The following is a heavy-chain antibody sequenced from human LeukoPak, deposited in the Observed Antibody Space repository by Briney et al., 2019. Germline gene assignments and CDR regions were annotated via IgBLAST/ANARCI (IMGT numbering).Heavy chain of an antibody. J-gene: IGHJ6*02. Sequence: GGFLRLSCAASGFTFSSHGMHWVRQAPGKGLEWVAVIWYDGSDKYYADSVKGRFSISRDNSKNTLYLQMNSLRAEDTAVYYCARDLAAAGNYYYYGMDVWGQGPRSPSP. D-gene: IGHD6-13*01. CDR1: GFTFSSHG. CDR2: IWYDGSDK. V-gene: IGHV3-33*01. CDR3: ARDLAAAGNYYYYGMDV.